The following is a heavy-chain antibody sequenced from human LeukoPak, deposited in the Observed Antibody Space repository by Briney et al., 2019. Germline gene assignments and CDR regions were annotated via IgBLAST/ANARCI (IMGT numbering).Heavy chain of an antibody. V-gene: IGHV3-7*01. CDR3: AREYYYDSSGSFDY. CDR2: IKQDGSEK. J-gene: IGHJ4*02. CDR1: GFTFSSYW. D-gene: IGHD3-22*01. Sequence: GGSLRLSCAASGFTFSSYWMSWVRQAPGKGLEWVANIKQDGSEKYYVDSVKGRFTISRDNAKNSLYLQMNSLRAEDTAVYYCAREYYYDSSGSFDYWGQGTLVIVPS.